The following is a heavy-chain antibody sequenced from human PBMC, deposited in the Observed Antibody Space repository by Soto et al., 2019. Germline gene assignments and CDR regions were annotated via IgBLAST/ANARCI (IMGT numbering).Heavy chain of an antibody. CDR2: IYYSGST. CDR3: ARDVKGDSSGYYSLWAFDI. CDR1: GGSISSGDYY. V-gene: IGHV4-30-4*01. D-gene: IGHD3-22*01. J-gene: IGHJ3*02. Sequence: QVQLQESGPGLVKPSQTLSLTCTVSGGSISSGDYYWSWIRQPPGKGLEWIGYIYYSGSTYYNPSLKSRVTISVDTSKNQFSLKLSSVTAADTAVYYCARDVKGDSSGYYSLWAFDIWGQGTMVTVSS.